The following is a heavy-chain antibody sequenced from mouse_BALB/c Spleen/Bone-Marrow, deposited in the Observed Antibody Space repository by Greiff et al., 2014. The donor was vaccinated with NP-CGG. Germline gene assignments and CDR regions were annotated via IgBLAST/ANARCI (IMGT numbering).Heavy chain of an antibody. CDR2: IYPANGNT. J-gene: IGHJ2*01. CDR1: GFTFPDTS. V-gene: IGHV14-3*02. CDR3: ASYIYGYYFDY. D-gene: IGHD2-12*01. Sequence: VQLKESGAELVKPGASVKLSCTASGFTFPDTSIPWVQQTPEQRLAWIGTIYPANGNTKYDPKVQGKATITADTSSNTAYLQLSSLTSEDNDVYCYASYIYGYYFDYWGQGTTLTVSS.